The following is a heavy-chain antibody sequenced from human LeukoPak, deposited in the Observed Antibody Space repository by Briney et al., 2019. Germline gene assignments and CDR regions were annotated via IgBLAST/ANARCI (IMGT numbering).Heavy chain of an antibody. D-gene: IGHD5-12*01. V-gene: IGHV3-11*03. CDR1: GFTFSDYY. CDR2: ISSSSSYT. CDR3: ARVPDVDIVATSFDY. Sequence: GGSLRLSCAASGFTFSDYYMSWIRQAPGKGLEWVSYISSSSSYTNYADSVKGRFTISRDNAKNSLYLQMNSLRAEDTAVYHCARVPDVDIVATSFDYWGQGTLVTVSS. J-gene: IGHJ4*02.